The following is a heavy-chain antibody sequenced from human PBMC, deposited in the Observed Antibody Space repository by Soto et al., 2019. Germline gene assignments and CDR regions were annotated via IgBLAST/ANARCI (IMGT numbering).Heavy chain of an antibody. CDR1: GGSISSYY. D-gene: IGHD3-22*01. CDR3: ARALGVYYDSSVDY. Sequence: QVQLQESGPGLVKPSETLSLTCTVSGGSISSYYWSWIRQPPGKGLEWIGYIYYSGSTNYNPSLKRRVTMSVDPSKNQFSLKLSSVTAADTAVYYCARALGVYYDSSVDYWGQGTLVTVSS. V-gene: IGHV4-59*01. J-gene: IGHJ4*02. CDR2: IYYSGST.